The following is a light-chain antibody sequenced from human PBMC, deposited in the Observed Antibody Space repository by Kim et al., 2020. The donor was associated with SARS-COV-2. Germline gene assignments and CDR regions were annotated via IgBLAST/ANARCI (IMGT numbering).Light chain of an antibody. J-gene: IGLJ2*01. V-gene: IGLV3-1*01. CDR2: QHN. CDR3: QAWDSSTVV. CDR1: KLGDKY. Sequence: LSPGQTASITCSGDKLGDKYACWYKQKPGQSPVLVIYQHNKRPSGIPERFSGSNSGNTATLTISGTQAMDEADYYCQAWDSSTVVFGTGTQLTVL.